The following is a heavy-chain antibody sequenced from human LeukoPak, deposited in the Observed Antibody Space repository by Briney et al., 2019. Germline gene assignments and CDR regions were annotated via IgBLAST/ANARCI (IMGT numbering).Heavy chain of an antibody. Sequence: ASVKVSCKASGYTFTGYYMHWVRQAPGQGLEWMGRINPNSGGTNYAQKFQGRVTITRDTSASTAYMELSSLRSEDTAVYYCARESLTGVVIGDYWGQGTLVTVSS. CDR2: INPNSGGT. D-gene: IGHD2-21*01. J-gene: IGHJ4*02. V-gene: IGHV1-2*06. CDR1: GYTFTGYY. CDR3: ARESLTGVVIGDY.